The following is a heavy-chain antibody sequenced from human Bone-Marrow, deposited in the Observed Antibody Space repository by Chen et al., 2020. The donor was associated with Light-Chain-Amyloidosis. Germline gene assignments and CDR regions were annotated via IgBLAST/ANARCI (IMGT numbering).Heavy chain of an antibody. V-gene: IGHV3-48*03. CDR1: GFTFSSYE. J-gene: IGHJ4*02. CDR3: ARDESCPGQRHFDY. CDR2: ISGSGTTI. Sequence: EVQLVESGGGLVQPGGSLRLSCAASGFTFSSYEMHWVRQAPGKGLEWVSYISGSGTTIYYANSVKGRFTVSRDNAKSSLYLQMNSLRAEDTAVYYCARDESCPGQRHFDYWGQGTLVTVSS. D-gene: IGHD3-10*01.